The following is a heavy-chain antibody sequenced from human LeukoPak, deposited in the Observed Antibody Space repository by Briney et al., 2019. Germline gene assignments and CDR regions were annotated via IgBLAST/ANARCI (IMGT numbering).Heavy chain of an antibody. CDR3: ARAESWFDP. CDR2: IYHTGTT. Sequence: SETLSLTCIVSGFSINIGYYWGWIRQPPGKGLECIGTIYHTGTTYYNPSLKSRVTISVDTSKNQFSLKLSSVTAADTAVYYCARAESWFDPWGQGTLVTVSS. J-gene: IGHJ5*02. V-gene: IGHV4-38-2*02. CDR1: GFSINIGYY.